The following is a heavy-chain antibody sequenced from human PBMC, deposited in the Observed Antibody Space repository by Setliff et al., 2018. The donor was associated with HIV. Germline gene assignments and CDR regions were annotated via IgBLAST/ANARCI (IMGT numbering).Heavy chain of an antibody. V-gene: IGHV4-4*02. D-gene: IGHD3-10*01. J-gene: IGHJ4*02. Sequence: SETLSLTCAVSGGSISSSNWWSWVRQPPGKGLEWIGVIYYRGSAYYNLSLQSRVTLSVDTSKNSFSLHLTSVTAADTAVYFCARARGPPLPVLDFWGPGTLVTVSS. CDR2: IYYRGSA. CDR3: ARARGPPLPVLDF. CDR1: GGSISSSNW.